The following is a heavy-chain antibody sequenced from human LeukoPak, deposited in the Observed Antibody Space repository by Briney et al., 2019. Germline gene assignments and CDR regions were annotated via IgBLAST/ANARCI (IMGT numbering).Heavy chain of an antibody. J-gene: IGHJ4*02. Sequence: PGGSLRLSCAASGFTFSSYGLHWVRQAPGKGLEWVAFIRYDGSNKYYADSVKGRFTISRDNSKNTLYLQMNSLRAEDTAVYYCAKDRGQSWLQFGNVDYWGQGTVVTVSS. CDR1: GFTFSSYG. D-gene: IGHD5-24*01. CDR2: IRYDGSNK. CDR3: AKDRGQSWLQFGNVDY. V-gene: IGHV3-30*02.